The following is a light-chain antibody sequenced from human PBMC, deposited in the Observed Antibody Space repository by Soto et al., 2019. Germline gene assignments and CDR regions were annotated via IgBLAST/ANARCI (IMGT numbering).Light chain of an antibody. CDR1: QSLRSE. CDR3: QQYNDWYS. V-gene: IGKV3-15*01. Sequence: EIVMTQSPATLSVSPGERATLSCRASQSLRSELAWYQQKPGQAPRLLIYGASTRATGIPARFSGSGSGTEFTLPISSLQSEDFALYYCQQYNDWYSFGQGTKLEIK. J-gene: IGKJ2*01. CDR2: GAS.